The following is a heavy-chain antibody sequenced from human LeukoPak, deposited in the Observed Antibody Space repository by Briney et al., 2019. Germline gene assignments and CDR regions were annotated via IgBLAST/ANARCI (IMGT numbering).Heavy chain of an antibody. CDR3: ARHARYSYGYTDY. CDR2: IYYSGST. D-gene: IGHD5-18*01. Sequence: PSETLSLTCTVSGGSISSSSYYWGWIRQPPGKGLEWIGSIYYSGSTYYNPSLKSRVTISVDTSKNQFSLKLSSATAADTAVYYCARHARYSYGYTDYWGQGTLVTVSS. V-gene: IGHV4-39*01. J-gene: IGHJ4*02. CDR1: GGSISSSSYY.